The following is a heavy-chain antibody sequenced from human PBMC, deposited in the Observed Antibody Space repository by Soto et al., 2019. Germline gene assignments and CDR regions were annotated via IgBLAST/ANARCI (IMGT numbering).Heavy chain of an antibody. CDR3: AKDSTVTTSRYFYYYGFDV. D-gene: IGHD4-17*01. CDR2: VSGRGGST. V-gene: IGHV3-23*01. Sequence: VQLLESGGGLVQPGGSLRLACTASGFTFNHYAMSWVRQAPGKGLEWVSAVSGRGGSTKYADSVKGRFIISRDNSTSTLYLQMDSLRGEDTAVYYCAKDSTVTTSRYFYYYGFDVWGQGTTVTVSS. CDR1: GFTFNHYA. J-gene: IGHJ6*01.